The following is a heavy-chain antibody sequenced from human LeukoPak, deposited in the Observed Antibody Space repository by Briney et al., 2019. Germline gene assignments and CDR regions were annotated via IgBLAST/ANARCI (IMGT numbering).Heavy chain of an antibody. V-gene: IGHV6-1*01. CDR3: ARDLSGRYFD. D-gene: IGHD3-9*01. J-gene: IGHJ4*02. Sequence: SQTLSLTCAISGDSVSSNSVTWNWIRQSPSRGLEWLGRTYYRSKWYNDYPVSVKSRIAINPDTSKNQFSLQLNSVTPEDTAMYYCARDLSGRYFDWGQGTLVTVSS. CDR2: TYYRSKWYN. CDR1: GDSVSSNSVT.